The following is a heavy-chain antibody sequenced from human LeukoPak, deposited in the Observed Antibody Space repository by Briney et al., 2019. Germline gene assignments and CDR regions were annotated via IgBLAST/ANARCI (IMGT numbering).Heavy chain of an antibody. CDR3: ARGLELRSSLGAKDYFDY. CDR2: INPNSGGT. V-gene: IGHV1-2*02. Sequence: ASVKVSCKASGYTFTGYYMHWVRQAPGQGLEWMGWINPNSGGTNYAQKFQGRVTMTRDTSISTAYMELSRLRSDDTAVYYCARGLELRSSLGAKDYFDYWGQGTLVTVSS. CDR1: GYTFTGYY. D-gene: IGHD1-7*01. J-gene: IGHJ4*02.